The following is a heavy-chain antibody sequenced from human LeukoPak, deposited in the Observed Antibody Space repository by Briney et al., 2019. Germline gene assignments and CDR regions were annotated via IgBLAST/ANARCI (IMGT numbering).Heavy chain of an antibody. CDR1: GYTFTSYG. J-gene: IGHJ4*02. CDR3: ARASDYYDSSGYYGY. D-gene: IGHD3-22*01. V-gene: IGHV1-18*01. Sequence: ASVKVSCKASGYTFTSYGISWVRQAPGQGLEWMGWISAYNGNTNYAQKLQGRVTMTTHTSTSTAYMELRSLRSDDTAVYYCARASDYYDSSGYYGYWGQGTLVTVSS. CDR2: ISAYNGNT.